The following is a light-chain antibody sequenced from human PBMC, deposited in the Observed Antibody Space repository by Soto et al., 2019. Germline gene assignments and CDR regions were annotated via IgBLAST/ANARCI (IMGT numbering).Light chain of an antibody. V-gene: IGLV2-14*01. Sequence: QSALTQPASVSGSPGQSITISCTGTSSDVGGYNYVSWYQQHPGKAPKLMISEVSNRPSGVSNRFSGSKSGNTASLTISGLQAEDEADYYCSSYASTSTPLVVFGGGTTVTVL. CDR1: SSDVGGYNY. CDR3: SSYASTSTPLVV. CDR2: EVS. J-gene: IGLJ2*01.